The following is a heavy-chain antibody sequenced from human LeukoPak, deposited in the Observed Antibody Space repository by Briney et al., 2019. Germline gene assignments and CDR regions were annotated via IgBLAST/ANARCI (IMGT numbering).Heavy chain of an antibody. J-gene: IGHJ4*02. D-gene: IGHD3-3*01. Sequence: GGSLRLSCAASGFTFSNAWMNWVRQAPGKGLEWVSSISSSSSYIYYADSVKGRFTISGDNAKNSLYLQMNSLRAEDTAVYYCARDPSRYYDFWSGYYADFDYWGQGTLVTVSS. CDR3: ARDPSRYYDFWSGYYADFDY. CDR1: GFTFSNAW. CDR2: ISSSSSYI. V-gene: IGHV3-21*01.